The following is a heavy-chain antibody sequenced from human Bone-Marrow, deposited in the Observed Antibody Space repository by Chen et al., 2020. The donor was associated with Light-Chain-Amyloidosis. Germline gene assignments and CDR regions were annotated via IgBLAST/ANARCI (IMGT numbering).Heavy chain of an antibody. J-gene: IGHJ6*02. V-gene: IGHV3-53*01. Sequence: EVQVVESGGDLIQPGGSLRLSCAASGFAVGTNHMSWVRQPPGKGLEWISGVDGCGKIAYADSVKGRFTISRDKSNNTVDLQMNSLRADDTAVYYCARGGRLRSMDVWGQGTTVAVSS. CDR1: GFAVGTNH. CDR3: ARGGRLRSMDV. CDR2: VDGCGKI. D-gene: IGHD5-12*01.